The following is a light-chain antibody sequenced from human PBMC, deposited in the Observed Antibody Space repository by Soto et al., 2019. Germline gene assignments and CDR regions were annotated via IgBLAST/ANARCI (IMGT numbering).Light chain of an antibody. CDR3: QEYNTWPWT. CDR2: GAS. CDR1: QSVNSN. V-gene: IGKV3-15*01. Sequence: ETVMTQSPATLSVSPGERATLSCRASQSVNSNLAWYQQKLGQAPRVLIYGASTRVTGIPARFSGSGSGTEFILTISSLQSEDFALYYCQEYNTWPWTFGQGTKVDIK. J-gene: IGKJ1*01.